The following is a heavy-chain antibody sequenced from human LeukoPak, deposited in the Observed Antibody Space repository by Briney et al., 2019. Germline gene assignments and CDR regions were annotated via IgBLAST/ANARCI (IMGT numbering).Heavy chain of an antibody. CDR2: INSDGSAT. J-gene: IGHJ4*02. D-gene: IGHD3-16*02. CDR1: GFTFSSYA. CDR3: ARGTAGYHSSYFDY. Sequence: PGGSLRLSCAASGFTFSSYAMSWVRQAPGKGLEWVSRINSDGSATAYADSVKGRFTIPRDNAENTLYLQMNSLRAEDTAVYYCARGTAGYHSSYFDYWGQGTLVTVSS. V-gene: IGHV3-74*01.